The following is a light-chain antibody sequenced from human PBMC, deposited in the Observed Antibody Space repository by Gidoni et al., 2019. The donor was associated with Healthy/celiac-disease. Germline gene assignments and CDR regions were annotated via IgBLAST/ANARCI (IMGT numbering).Light chain of an antibody. J-gene: IGLJ2*01. CDR2: GNS. V-gene: IGLV1-40*01. CDR3: QSYDSSLSGSVV. CDR1: SSNNGAGYD. Sequence: QSVLTQPPSVSGAPGQRVTISCTGSSSNNGAGYDVHWYKQLPGTAPKLLIYGNSNRPSGVPDRFSGSKSGTSASLAITGLQAEDEADYYCQSYDSSLSGSVVFGGGTKLTVL.